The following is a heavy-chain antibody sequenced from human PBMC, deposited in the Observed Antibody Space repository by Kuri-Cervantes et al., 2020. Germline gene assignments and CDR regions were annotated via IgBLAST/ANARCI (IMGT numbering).Heavy chain of an antibody. CDR3: VRSHYNFWSGYRNYYYYHMDV. CDR1: GFTFSNSD. J-gene: IGHJ6*03. Sequence: GGSLRLSCAASGFTFSNSDMNWVRQAPGKGLEWVSGVSWNGSRTHYADSVKDRFIISRDNSRNFLYQQMNSLRPEDMAVYYCVRSHYNFWSGYRNYYYYHMDVWGKGTTVTVSS. CDR2: VSWNGSRT. D-gene: IGHD3-3*01. V-gene: IGHV3-19*01.